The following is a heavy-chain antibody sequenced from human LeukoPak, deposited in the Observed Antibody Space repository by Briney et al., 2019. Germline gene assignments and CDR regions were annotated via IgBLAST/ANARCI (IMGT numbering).Heavy chain of an antibody. CDR3: ARKYYYDSSGYFDY. CDR2: NSWNSGSI. V-gene: IGHV3-9*01. CDR1: GFTFDVYD. D-gene: IGHD3-22*01. Sequence: SLRLFCAACGFTFDVYDVHWLRQATGKGVEWVSGNSWNSGSIGYADSVKGRFTIYRDNAKNCVYLKMNSLRAEDTALYYCARKYYYDSSGYFDYWGQGTLVTVSS. J-gene: IGHJ4*02.